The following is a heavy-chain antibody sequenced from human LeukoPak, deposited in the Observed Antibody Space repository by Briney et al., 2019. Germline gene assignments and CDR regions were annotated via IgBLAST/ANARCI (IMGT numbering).Heavy chain of an antibody. CDR1: GFTFSSFW. CDR3: ARDPRTSGRYFDY. J-gene: IGHJ4*02. Sequence: GGSLRLSCAASGFTFSSFWMTWVRQAPGKGLEWVANIKQDGSEKYYVDSVKGRFTISRDNAKNSLYLQMNSLRAEDTAVYYCARDPRTSGRYFDYWGQGTLVTVSS. V-gene: IGHV3-7*01. D-gene: IGHD1-26*01. CDR2: IKQDGSEK.